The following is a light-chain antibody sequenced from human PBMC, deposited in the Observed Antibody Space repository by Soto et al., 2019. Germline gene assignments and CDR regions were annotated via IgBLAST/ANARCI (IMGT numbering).Light chain of an antibody. V-gene: IGKV3D-20*02. CDR3: QQRSIWPLT. CDR1: QSVPSNY. Sequence: EIGLTQSPGTLSLSPGDRATLSCRASQSVPSNYLAWYQQKPGQAPRLLIFGASTRAIGIPDRFSGSGYGTDFTLTISNLEPEDSAVYYCQQRSIWPLTFGGGTKVDI. J-gene: IGKJ4*01. CDR2: GAS.